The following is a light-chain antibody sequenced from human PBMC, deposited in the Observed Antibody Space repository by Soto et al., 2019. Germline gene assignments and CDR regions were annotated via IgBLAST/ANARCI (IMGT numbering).Light chain of an antibody. CDR3: QQSYSIPWT. CDR2: WAS. CDR1: QNILYKSKNKNY. Sequence: DIVMTQSPDSLGMSLGDRSTINCKSSQNILYKSKNKNYLAWYQQKPGQPPKLLIYWASTRESGVPDRFSGSGSGTDFTLTISSLQPEDFATYYCQQSYSIPWTFGQGTKVDIK. V-gene: IGKV4-1*01. J-gene: IGKJ1*01.